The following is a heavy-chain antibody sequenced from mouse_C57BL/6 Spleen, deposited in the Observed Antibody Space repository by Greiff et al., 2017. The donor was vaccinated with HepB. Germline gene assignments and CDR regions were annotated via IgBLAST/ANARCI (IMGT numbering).Heavy chain of an antibody. J-gene: IGHJ3*01. CDR1: GYTFTSYW. Sequence: VQLQQPGAGLVKPGASVKLSCKASGYTFTSYWITWVNQRPGQGLEWIGDIYPGSGSTNYNEKFKSMATLTVDTSYSTAYMQLSSLTSEDSAVYYGARGTDSVGFAYWGHGTLVTVSA. D-gene: IGHD2-13*01. CDR2: IYPGSGST. V-gene: IGHV1-55*01. CDR3: ARGTDSVGFAY.